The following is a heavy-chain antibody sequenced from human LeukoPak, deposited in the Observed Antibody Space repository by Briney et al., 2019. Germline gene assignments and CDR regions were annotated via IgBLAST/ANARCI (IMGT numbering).Heavy chain of an antibody. Sequence: SETLSLTCTVSGGSISSGGYYWSWIRQHPGKGLEWIGYIYYSGSTYYNPSLKSRVTISVDTSKNQFSLKPSSVTAADTAVYYCAATSRVVVSFDYWGQGTLVTVSS. V-gene: IGHV4-31*03. CDR1: GGSISSGGYY. J-gene: IGHJ4*02. CDR2: IYYSGST. D-gene: IGHD2-21*01. CDR3: AATSRVVVSFDY.